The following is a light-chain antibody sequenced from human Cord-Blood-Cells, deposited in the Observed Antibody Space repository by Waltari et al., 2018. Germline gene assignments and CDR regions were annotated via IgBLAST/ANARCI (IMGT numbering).Light chain of an antibody. Sequence: SPGQSITISCTGTSSDVGGYNYFSWYQQHPGKAPKLMIYDVSNRPSGVSNRFSGSKSGNTASLTISGLQAEDEADYYCSSYTSSSTLVVFGGGTKLTVL. CDR2: DVS. CDR1: SSDVGGYNY. V-gene: IGLV2-14*04. J-gene: IGLJ2*01. CDR3: SSYTSSSTLVV.